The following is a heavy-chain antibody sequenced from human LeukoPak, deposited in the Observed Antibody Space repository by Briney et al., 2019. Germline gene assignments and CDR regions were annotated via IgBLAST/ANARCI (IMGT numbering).Heavy chain of an antibody. J-gene: IGHJ4*02. V-gene: IGHV4-30-4*07. CDR3: ARRHYYDSSAYASDFDY. CDR2: IYYSGST. CDR1: GGSISSGGYS. Sequence: SQTLPLTCAVSGGSISSGGYSWSWIRQPPGKGLEWIGYIYYSGSTNYNPSLKSRVTISVDTSKNQFSLKLSSVAAADTAVYYCARRHYYDSSAYASDFDYWGQGTLVTVSS. D-gene: IGHD3-22*01.